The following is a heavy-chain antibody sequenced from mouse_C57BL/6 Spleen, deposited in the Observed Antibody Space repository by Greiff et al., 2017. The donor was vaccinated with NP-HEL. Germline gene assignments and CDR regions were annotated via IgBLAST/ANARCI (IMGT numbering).Heavy chain of an antibody. J-gene: IGHJ2*01. CDR1: GYSFTDYN. Sequence: QLQQSGPELVKPGASVEISCKASGYSFTDYNMNWVKQSNGKSLEWIGVINPNYGTTSYNQKFKGKATLTVDQSSSTAYMQLTSLTSEDSAVYYCAGNYGSSRHFDYWGQGTTLTVSS. CDR2: INPNYGTT. V-gene: IGHV1-39*01. CDR3: AGNYGSSRHFDY. D-gene: IGHD1-1*01.